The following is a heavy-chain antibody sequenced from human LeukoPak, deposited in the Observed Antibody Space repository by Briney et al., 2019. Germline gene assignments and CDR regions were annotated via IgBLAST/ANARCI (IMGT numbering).Heavy chain of an antibody. V-gene: IGHV3-21*04. D-gene: IGHD3-22*01. CDR3: AKDLHYNYDNSGYMSSFDY. CDR1: GFTFSSYS. Sequence: PGGSLRLSCAASGFTFSSYSMNWVRQAPGKGLEWVSSISSSSSYIYYADSVKGRFTISRDNAKNSLYLQMNSLRAEDTAIYYCAKDLHYNYDNSGYMSSFDYWGQGTVVTVSS. CDR2: ISSSSSYI. J-gene: IGHJ4*02.